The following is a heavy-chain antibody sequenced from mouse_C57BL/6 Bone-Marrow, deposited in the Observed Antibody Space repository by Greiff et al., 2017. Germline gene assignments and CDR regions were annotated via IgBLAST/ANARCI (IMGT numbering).Heavy chain of an antibody. Sequence: QVQLQQSGAELVRPGASVKLSCKASGYTFTDYYINWVKQRPGQGLAWIARIYPGSGNTYYNEKFKGKATLTAEKSSSTAYMQLSSLTSEDSAVYFCARFYYYGSSPHWYFDVWGTGTTVTVSS. CDR3: ARFYYYGSSPHWYFDV. V-gene: IGHV1-76*01. J-gene: IGHJ1*03. CDR2: IYPGSGNT. CDR1: GYTFTDYY. D-gene: IGHD1-1*01.